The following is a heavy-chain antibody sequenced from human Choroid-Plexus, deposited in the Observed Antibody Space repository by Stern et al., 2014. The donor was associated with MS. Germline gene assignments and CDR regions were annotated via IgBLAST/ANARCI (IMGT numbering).Heavy chain of an antibody. CDR1: GYIFTGYY. V-gene: IGHV1-2*02. CDR3: ARDQRGITIFGVVTDYYYLGMDV. J-gene: IGHJ6*02. CDR2: INPNTGGT. Sequence: QVQLVQSGAEVKKPGASVKVSCKTSGYIFTGYYIHWVRQAPGQGLEWMAWINPNTGGTTYAQKFQGRVTMSRGTSLSTAYVELSSLTSDDTAVYYCARDQRGITIFGVVTDYYYLGMDVWGQGTTVTVSS. D-gene: IGHD3-3*01.